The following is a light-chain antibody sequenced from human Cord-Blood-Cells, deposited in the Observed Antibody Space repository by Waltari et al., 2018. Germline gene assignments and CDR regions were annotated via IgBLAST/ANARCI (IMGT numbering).Light chain of an antibody. V-gene: IGLV2-23*01. CDR1: SSDVGSYTL. CDR3: CSYAGSSTWV. J-gene: IGLJ3*02. Sequence: QSALTQPASVSGSPGQSITISCTGPSSDVGSYTLFSWYQQHPGKAPKLMIYEGSERPSGVSNRFSGSKSGNTASLTSSGLQAEDEADYYCCSYAGSSTWVFGGGTKLPVL. CDR2: EGS.